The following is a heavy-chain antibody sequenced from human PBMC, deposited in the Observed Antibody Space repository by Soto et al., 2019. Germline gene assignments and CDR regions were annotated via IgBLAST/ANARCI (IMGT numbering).Heavy chain of an antibody. J-gene: IGHJ6*02. V-gene: IGHV5-10-1*01. CDR1: GYSFTSYW. CDR3: ARPLAVAGTWDYYYYGMDV. CDR2: IDPSDSYT. Sequence: GESLKISCKGSGYSFTSYWISWVRQMPGKGLERMGRIDPSDSYTNYSPSFQGHVTISADKSISTAYLQWSSLKASDTAMYYCARPLAVAGTWDYYYYGMDVWGQGTTVTVSS. D-gene: IGHD6-19*01.